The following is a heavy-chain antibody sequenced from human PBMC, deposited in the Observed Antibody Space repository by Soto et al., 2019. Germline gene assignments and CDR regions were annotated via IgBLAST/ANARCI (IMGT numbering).Heavy chain of an antibody. J-gene: IGHJ5*02. CDR2: INPDGDST. CDR3: ARAFPSSTTLGWSDP. V-gene: IGHV1-46*02. D-gene: IGHD2-2*01. CDR1: GYTFNRYY. Sequence: QVQLVQSGAEVRKPGASVKVSCKASGYTFNRYYMHWVRQAPGQGLEWMGTINPDGDSTKYAQKCQGRVTLTSDTSTSTLYMEVRSLRSEDTAIYYCARAFPSSTTLGWSDPWGQGTLITVSS.